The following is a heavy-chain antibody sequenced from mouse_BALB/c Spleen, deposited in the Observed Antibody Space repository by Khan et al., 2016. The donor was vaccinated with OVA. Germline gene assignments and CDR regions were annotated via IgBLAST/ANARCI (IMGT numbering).Heavy chain of an antibody. CDR3: ERPPYFSYVMVY. Sequence: QIQLVQSGPELKKPGETVKISCTASGYTFTNSGMNWVKQAPGKGLKWMGWINTYTGEPTYVDDFKGRFAFSLETSASTAYLQINNLKHEDTATYFCERPPYFSYVMVYWGQGTSVTVAA. J-gene: IGHJ4*01. D-gene: IGHD2-10*01. CDR2: INTYTGEP. CDR1: GYTFTNSG. V-gene: IGHV9-3-1*01.